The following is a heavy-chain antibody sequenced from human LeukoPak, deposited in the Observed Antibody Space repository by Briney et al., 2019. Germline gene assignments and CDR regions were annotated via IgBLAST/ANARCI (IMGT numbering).Heavy chain of an antibody. J-gene: IGHJ3*02. CDR2: IYPGDSDT. CDR1: GYSFTSYW. D-gene: IGHD3-10*01. V-gene: IGHV5-51*01. CDR3: ATNTMFRGIHAFDI. Sequence: GESLKISCKGSGYSFTSYWIGWVRQMPGKGLEWMGIIYPGDSDTRYSPSFQGQVTISADKSISTAYLQSSSLKASDGAMYYCATNTMFRGIHAFDIWGQGTMVTVSS.